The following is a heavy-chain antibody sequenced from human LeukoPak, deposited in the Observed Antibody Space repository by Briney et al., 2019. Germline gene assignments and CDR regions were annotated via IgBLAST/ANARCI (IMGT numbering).Heavy chain of an antibody. CDR2: IYTSGST. D-gene: IGHD3-9*01. CDR1: GGSISSYY. J-gene: IGHJ3*02. Sequence: KPSETLSLTCTVSGGSISSYYWSWIRQPAGQGVGWIGRIYTSGSTNYNPSLKSRVTMSVDTSKNQFSLKLSSVTAADTAVYYCARDHELYDILTGYYNPDAFDIWGQGTMVTVSS. CDR3: ARDHELYDILTGYYNPDAFDI. V-gene: IGHV4-4*07.